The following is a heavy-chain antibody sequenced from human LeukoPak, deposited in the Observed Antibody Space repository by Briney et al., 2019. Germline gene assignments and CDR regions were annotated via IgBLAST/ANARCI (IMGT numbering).Heavy chain of an antibody. D-gene: IGHD5-24*01. J-gene: IGHJ3*02. CDR2: ISGSGGST. CDR1: GFTFSSYA. CDR3: AKVRVERWLQFAFDI. V-gene: IGHV3-23*01. Sequence: PGGSLRLSCAASGFTFSSYAMSWVRQAPGKGLEWVSAISGSGGSTYYADSVKGRFTISRDNSKNTPYLQMNSLRAEDTAVYYCAKVRVERWLQFAFDIWGQGTMVTVSS.